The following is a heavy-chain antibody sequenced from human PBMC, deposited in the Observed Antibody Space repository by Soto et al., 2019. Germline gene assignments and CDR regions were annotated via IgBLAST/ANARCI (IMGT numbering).Heavy chain of an antibody. CDR2: ISGSGGST. J-gene: IGHJ4*02. V-gene: IGHV3-23*01. D-gene: IGHD1-26*01. CDR1: GFTFSSYA. CDR3: ANPPGGSYYFDY. Sequence: EVQLLESGGGLVQPGGSLRLSCAASGFTFSSYAMSWVRQAPGKGLEWVSDISGSGGSTYYADSVKGRFTISRDNSKNTLYLQMNSLRAEDEAVYYCANPPGGSYYFDYWGQGTLVTVSS.